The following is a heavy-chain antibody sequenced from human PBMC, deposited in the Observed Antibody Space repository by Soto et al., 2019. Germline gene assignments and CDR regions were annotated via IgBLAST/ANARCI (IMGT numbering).Heavy chain of an antibody. CDR2: INHSGST. V-gene: IGHV4-34*01. CDR1: GGSFSGFY. CDR3: ASHRYCSGGGCYSGTIDY. D-gene: IGHD2-15*01. Sequence: SETLSLTRAVYGGSFSGFYWGWIRQPPGKGLEWIGEINHSGSTNYNPSLKSRVTISVDTSKNQFSLKLSSVTAADTAVYYCASHRYCSGGGCYSGTIDYWGQGTLVTSPQ. J-gene: IGHJ4*02.